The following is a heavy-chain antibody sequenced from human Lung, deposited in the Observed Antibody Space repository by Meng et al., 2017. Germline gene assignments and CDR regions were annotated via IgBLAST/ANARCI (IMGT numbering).Heavy chain of an antibody. D-gene: IGHD2-21*01. V-gene: IGHV4-30-4*01. J-gene: IGHJ4*02. CDR2: IHHSGSA. Sequence: QVQLQESGPGLVEPSQTLSLTCTVSGGSMSSGNYYWRWIRQPPGKGLEWIWYIHHSGSAYYNPSLKSRVSISVDTSKNQFSLNLNSMTAADTAVYYCASFDHIPRRNYFDYWGQGTLVTVSS. CDR1: GGSMSSGNYY. CDR3: ASFDHIPRRNYFDY.